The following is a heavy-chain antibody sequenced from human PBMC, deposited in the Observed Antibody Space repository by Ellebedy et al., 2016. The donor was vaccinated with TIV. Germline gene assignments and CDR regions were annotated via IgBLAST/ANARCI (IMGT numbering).Heavy chain of an antibody. CDR3: ARKTNWGFRYWYFDL. V-gene: IGHV3-30-3*01. CDR2: ISYDGSNK. CDR1: GFTFSSYA. Sequence: GESLKISXAASGFTFSSYAMHWVRQAPGKGLEWVAVISYDGSNKYYADSVKGRFTISRDNSKNTLYLQMNSLRAEDTAVYYCARKTNWGFRYWYFDLWGRGTLVTVSS. D-gene: IGHD7-27*01. J-gene: IGHJ2*01.